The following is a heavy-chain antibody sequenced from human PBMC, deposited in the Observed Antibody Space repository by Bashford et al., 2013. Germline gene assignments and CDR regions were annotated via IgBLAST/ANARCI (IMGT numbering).Heavy chain of an antibody. CDR3: ARDSDCTGGICYMDV. CDR2: ISAYNGNT. Sequence: ASVKVSCKASGGTFTSYGISWVRQAPGQGLEWMGWISAYNGNTNYVQKLQGRVTMTTDTSTSTAYMELRSLRSDDTAVYYCARDSDCTGGICYMDVWGQGTAVTVSS. V-gene: IGHV1-18*01. D-gene: IGHD2-8*02. J-gene: IGHJ6*02. CDR1: GGTFTSYG.